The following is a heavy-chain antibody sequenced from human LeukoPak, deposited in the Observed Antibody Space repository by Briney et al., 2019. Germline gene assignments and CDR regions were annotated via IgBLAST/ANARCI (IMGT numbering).Heavy chain of an antibody. D-gene: IGHD5-24*01. V-gene: IGHV4-39*07. CDR2: IHHSGST. CDR1: GGSIVSSTFY. Sequence: TSETLSLTCSVSGGSIVSSTFYWGWVRQPPGKGLEWTGIIHHSGSTYYNSSLKSRVTISVDTSKNTLSLKLNSVTAADTAVYYCARENWRDGYVGSKWGQGTLVTVSS. CDR3: ARENWRDGYVGSK. J-gene: IGHJ4*02.